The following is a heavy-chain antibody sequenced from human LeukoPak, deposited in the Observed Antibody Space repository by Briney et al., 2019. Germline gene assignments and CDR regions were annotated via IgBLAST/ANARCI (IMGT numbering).Heavy chain of an antibody. CDR1: GFTFSSYS. V-gene: IGHV3-48*01. J-gene: IGHJ4*02. Sequence: GGSLRLSCAASGFTFSSYSMNWVRQAPGKGLEWVSYISSSSSTIYYADSVKGRFTISRDNAKNSLYLQMNSLRAEDTAVYYCAREIGGYCSSTSCLHFDYWGQGTLVTVSS. CDR3: AREIGGYCSSTSCLHFDY. D-gene: IGHD2-2*01. CDR2: ISSSSSTI.